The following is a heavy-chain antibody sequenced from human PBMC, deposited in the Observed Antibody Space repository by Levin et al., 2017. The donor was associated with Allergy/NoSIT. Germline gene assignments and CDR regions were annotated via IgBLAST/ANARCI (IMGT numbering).Heavy chain of an antibody. V-gene: IGHV3-23*01. D-gene: IGHD3-3*01. CDR1: GFSFSTYA. J-gene: IGHJ4*02. CDR2: LSGTGYAT. Sequence: PGGSLRLSCAASGFSFSTYAMTWVRRTPERGLEWVSALSGTGYATYYADSVKGRFTISRDNSKNTVYLEMSSLRAEDTAIYFCAKATFYDFWNIYFDYWGQGTTVTVSS. CDR3: AKATFYDFWNIYFDY.